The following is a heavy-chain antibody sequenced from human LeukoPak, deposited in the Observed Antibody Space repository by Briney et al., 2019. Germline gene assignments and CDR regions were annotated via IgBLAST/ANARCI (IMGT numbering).Heavy chain of an antibody. D-gene: IGHD5-18*01. CDR3: ARERPRYSSGRGFDY. Sequence: PSETLSLTCAVYGGSFSGYYWSWIRQPPGKGLEWIGEINHSGSTNYNPSLKSRVTISVDTSKNQFSLKLSSVTAADTAVYYCARERPRYSSGRGFDYWGQGTLVTVSS. J-gene: IGHJ4*02. CDR2: INHSGST. V-gene: IGHV4-34*01. CDR1: GGSFSGYY.